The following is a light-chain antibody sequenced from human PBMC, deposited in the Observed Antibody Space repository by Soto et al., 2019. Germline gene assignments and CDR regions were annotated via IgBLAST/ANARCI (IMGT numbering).Light chain of an antibody. J-gene: IGLJ2*01. CDR2: LDSDGSH. CDR3: QTWGTGIHVV. V-gene: IGLV4-69*01. CDR1: SEHSSYA. Sequence: QPVLTQSPSASASLGASVKLTCTLSSEHSSYAIAWHQQQPEKGPRYLMKLDSDGSHTKGDAIPDRFSGSSSGAERYLTISSLQSEDEADYYCQTWGTGIHVVFGGGTQLTVL.